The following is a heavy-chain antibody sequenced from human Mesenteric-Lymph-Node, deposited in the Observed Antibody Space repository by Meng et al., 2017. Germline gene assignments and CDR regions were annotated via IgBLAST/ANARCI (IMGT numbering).Heavy chain of an antibody. CDR3: AREEADGNLGGY. CDR2: IYYSGST. J-gene: IGHJ4*02. V-gene: IGHV4-39*07. D-gene: IGHD6-13*01. Sequence: WVRQAPGKGLEWIGSIYYSGSTYYNPSLKSRVTISVDTSKNQFSLKLTSVTAADTAIYYCAREEADGNLGGYWGQGTLVTVSS.